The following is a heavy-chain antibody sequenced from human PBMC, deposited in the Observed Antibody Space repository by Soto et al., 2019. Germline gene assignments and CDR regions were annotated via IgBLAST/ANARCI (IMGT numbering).Heavy chain of an antibody. D-gene: IGHD1-26*01. CDR1: GYSFSNYW. CDR3: AKDSHSASHYWDFDI. CDR2: IYPDDSDA. Sequence: PGESLKISCKGSGYSFSNYWLVWVRQMPGKGLEWMGIIYPDDSDARYSPSFQGQVTISADKYISTAYLQWSSLKASDTAMYYCAKDSHSASHYWDFDIWGQGTMVTVSS. V-gene: IGHV5-51*01. J-gene: IGHJ3*02.